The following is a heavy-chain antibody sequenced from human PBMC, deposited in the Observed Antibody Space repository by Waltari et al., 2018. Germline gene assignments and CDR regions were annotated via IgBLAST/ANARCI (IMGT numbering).Heavy chain of an antibody. CDR2: ISAYNGNT. CDR3: AREEGTTVTTLLYYYYYGMDV. D-gene: IGHD4-17*01. J-gene: IGHJ6*02. CDR1: GYTFTSYG. Sequence: QVQLVQSGAEVKKPGASVKVSCKASGYTFTSYGISWVRQAPGHGLEWMGWISAYNGNTNYAQKLQGRVTMTTDTSTSTAYMELRSLRSDDTAVYYCAREEGTTVTTLLYYYYYGMDVWGQGTTVTVSS. V-gene: IGHV1-18*01.